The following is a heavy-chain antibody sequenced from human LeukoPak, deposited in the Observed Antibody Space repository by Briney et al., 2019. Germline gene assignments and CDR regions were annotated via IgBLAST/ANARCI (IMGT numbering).Heavy chain of an antibody. CDR1: GFTFSSYW. V-gene: IGHV3-7*01. CDR2: IKQDGSEK. J-gene: IGHJ2*01. Sequence: GGSLRLSCAASGFTFSSYWMSWVRQAPGKGLEWVANIKQDGSEKYYVDSVKGRFTISRDNAKNSLYLQMNSLRAEDTAVYYCARRGSSGWSSSYWYFDLWGRGTLVTVSS. D-gene: IGHD6-19*01. CDR3: ARRGSSGWSSSYWYFDL.